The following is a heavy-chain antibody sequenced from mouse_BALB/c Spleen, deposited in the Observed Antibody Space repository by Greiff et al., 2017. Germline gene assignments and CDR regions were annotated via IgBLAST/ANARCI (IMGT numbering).Heavy chain of an antibody. CDR1: GFTFSSYT. J-gene: IGHJ3*01. CDR3: ARHYGKGAWFAY. Sequence: EVHLVESGGGLVQPGGSLKLSCAASGFTFSSYTMSWVRQTPEKRLEWVAYISNGGGRTYYPDTVKGRFTISKDNDKNTLYLQMSSLKSENTAMYYCARHYGKGAWFAYWGQGTLVTVSA. D-gene: IGHD1-1*02. V-gene: IGHV5-12-2*01. CDR2: ISNGGGRT.